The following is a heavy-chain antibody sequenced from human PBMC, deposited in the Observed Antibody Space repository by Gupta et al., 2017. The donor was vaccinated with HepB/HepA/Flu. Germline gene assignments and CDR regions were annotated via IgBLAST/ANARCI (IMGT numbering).Heavy chain of an antibody. D-gene: IGHD3-22*01. J-gene: IGHJ4*02. CDR3: AKDRATYYYDSSGSIDY. Sequence: QVQLVESGGGVVQPGRSLRLSCAASGFPFSSYGMHWVRQAPGKGLEWVAVISYDGSNKYYADSVKGRFTISRDNSKNTLYLQMNSLRAEDTAVYYCAKDRATYYYDSSGSIDYWGQGTLVTVSS. V-gene: IGHV3-30*18. CDR1: GFPFSSYG. CDR2: ISYDGSNK.